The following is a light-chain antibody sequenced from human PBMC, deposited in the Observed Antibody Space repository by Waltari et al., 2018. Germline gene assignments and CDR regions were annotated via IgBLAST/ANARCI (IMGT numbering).Light chain of an antibody. CDR2: DAS. Sequence: EIVLTQSPATLSSSPGERATLSCRASQSVSSYLAWYQQKPGQAPRLLIYDASNRATGIPARFSGSGSGTDFTLTISSLEPGDFVVYYCQQRSNWPPTFGPGTKVDI. J-gene: IGKJ3*01. V-gene: IGKV3-11*01. CDR1: QSVSSY. CDR3: QQRSNWPPT.